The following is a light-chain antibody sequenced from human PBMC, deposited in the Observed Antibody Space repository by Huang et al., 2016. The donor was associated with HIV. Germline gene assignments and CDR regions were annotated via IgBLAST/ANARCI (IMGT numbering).Light chain of an antibody. CDR1: QGISSW. V-gene: IGKV1-5*03. Sequence: DIQMTQSPSTLSASVGDRVTITCRASQGISSWLAWYQQKPGKAPKLLIYKASSVESGVTSLFSGSGSWTEFTLTISSLQPDEFATYYCQQYNSYSYTFGQGTKLEIK. CDR2: KAS. CDR3: QQYNSYSYT. J-gene: IGKJ2*01.